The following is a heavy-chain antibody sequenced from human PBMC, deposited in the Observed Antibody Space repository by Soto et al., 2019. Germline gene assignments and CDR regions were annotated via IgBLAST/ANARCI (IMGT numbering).Heavy chain of an antibody. D-gene: IGHD5-18*01. Sequence: SETLSLTCTVSGGSISSGNYYWSWIRQPPGKGLEWIGFISYSGSAYYNPSLKSRVTISVDTSKNQFSLKLSSVTAADTAVYYCARAIDTAMVTYYFDYWGQGTLVTVSS. V-gene: IGHV4-30-4*01. CDR3: ARAIDTAMVTYYFDY. CDR1: GGSISSGNYY. J-gene: IGHJ4*02. CDR2: ISYSGSA.